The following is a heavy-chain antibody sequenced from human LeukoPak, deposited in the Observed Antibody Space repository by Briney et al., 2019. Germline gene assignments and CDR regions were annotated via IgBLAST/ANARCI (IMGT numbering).Heavy chain of an antibody. CDR3: AKADAPDSSGYYPDY. CDR1: GFTLSSHT. CDR2: ISSGSAL. Sequence: GGSLRLSCAASGFTLSSHTMNWVRQVPGKGLTWVSSISSGSALHYADSVKGRFTISRDVAKNSLYLQMNSLRAEDTALYYCAKADAPDSSGYYPDYWGQGTLVTVSS. V-gene: IGHV3-48*04. D-gene: IGHD3-22*01. J-gene: IGHJ4*02.